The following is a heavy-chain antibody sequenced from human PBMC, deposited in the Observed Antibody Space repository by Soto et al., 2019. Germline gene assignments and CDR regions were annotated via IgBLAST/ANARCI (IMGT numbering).Heavy chain of an antibody. V-gene: IGHV3-23*03. CDR2: IYSGGST. CDR1: GFSFSSFA. CDR3: ATGYCSGGSCYYGLAV. Sequence: PGGSLRLSCAASGFSFSSFAMSWVRQAPGKGLEWVSLIYSGGSTYYAHSVKGRFTISRDNSKNTLYLQMNSLRVEDTAIYYCATGYCSGGSCYYGLAVWGQGTTVTVSS. J-gene: IGHJ6*02. D-gene: IGHD2-15*01.